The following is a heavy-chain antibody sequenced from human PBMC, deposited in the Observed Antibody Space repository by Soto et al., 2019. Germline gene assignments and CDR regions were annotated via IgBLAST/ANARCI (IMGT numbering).Heavy chain of an antibody. CDR3: ARGGVFWSGHRLPTWFNP. D-gene: IGHD3-3*01. V-gene: IGHV1-18*01. CDR2: ISAYNGNT. J-gene: IGHJ5*02. Sequence: ASVKVSCKASGYTFTSYGISWVRQAPGQGLEWMGWISAYNGNTTQARKLQGRVPMPTDTSTSTAYMELRSLRSADTAVYSCARGGVFWSGHRLPTWFNPWGQGTLV. CDR1: GYTFTSYG.